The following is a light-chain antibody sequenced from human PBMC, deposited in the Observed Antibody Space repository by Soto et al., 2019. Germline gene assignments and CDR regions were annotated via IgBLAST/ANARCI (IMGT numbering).Light chain of an antibody. J-gene: IGKJ1*01. CDR1: QSISNW. CDR2: KAS. V-gene: IGKV1-5*03. Sequence: DIQMTQSPSTLSASVGDRVTITCRASQSISNWLGWYQQKPGKAPKLLIYKASSLESGVPSRFSGSGSGTDFTLTIHRLQPDDFATYYCQHYNSFPWTFGQGTKLEIK. CDR3: QHYNSFPWT.